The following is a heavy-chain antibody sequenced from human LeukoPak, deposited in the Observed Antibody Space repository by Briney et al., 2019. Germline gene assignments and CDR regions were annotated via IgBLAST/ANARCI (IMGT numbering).Heavy chain of an antibody. D-gene: IGHD1/OR15-1a*01. V-gene: IGHV3-7*04. CDR1: GFTLSSFW. CDR2: IKFDESDR. Sequence: GGSLRLSCAASGFTLSSFWMAWVRQAPGKGMEWVASIKFDESDRHHVDSVKGRFTMSRENANNSLYLQMNSRRAGDTGVCFCTRVTTNEYFECWGQGTLLTLSA. CDR3: TRVTTNEYFEC. J-gene: IGHJ4*02.